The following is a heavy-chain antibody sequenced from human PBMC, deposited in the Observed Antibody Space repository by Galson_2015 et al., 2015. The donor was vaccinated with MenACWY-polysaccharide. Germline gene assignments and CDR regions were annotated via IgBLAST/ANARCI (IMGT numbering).Heavy chain of an antibody. V-gene: IGHV4-59*01. J-gene: IGHJ4*02. Sequence: SETLSLTCTVSGGSISDTFWSWIRQPPGQGLEWIGYAHYSGNTNYSPSLKSRVTMSVDTSKNQFSLNLSSVTAADTAVYYCTRDNNNYGDYWGQGTLVTVSS. CDR3: TRDNNNYGDY. CDR1: GGSISDTF. CDR2: AHYSGNT. D-gene: IGHD4-11*01.